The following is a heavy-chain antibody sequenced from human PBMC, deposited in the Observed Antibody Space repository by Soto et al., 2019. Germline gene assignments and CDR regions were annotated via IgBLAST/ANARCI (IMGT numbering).Heavy chain of an antibody. CDR2: INAGNGNT. J-gene: IGHJ4*02. CDR1: GYTFTSYG. D-gene: IGHD3-10*01. CDR3: ASGWFGEFVYQFDY. V-gene: IGHV1-18*01. Sequence: ASVTVSCKASGYTFTSYGISWVRQAPGQRLEWMGWINAGNGNTKYPQKFQGRVTMTRDTSTSTAYMELRSLGSDDTAVYYCASGWFGEFVYQFDYWGQGTLVTVSS.